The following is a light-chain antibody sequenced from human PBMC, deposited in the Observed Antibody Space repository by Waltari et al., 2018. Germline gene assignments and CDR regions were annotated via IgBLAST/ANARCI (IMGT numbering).Light chain of an antibody. CDR1: QDISRW. Sequence: DIQMTQSPSSVSASVGDRVIITCRASQDISRWLAWYQQTPGKAPKFLIYDASTLQRGVPSRFSGTGSGKKFTRTISSLQPEDFATYYCQHGNTFPLTFGGGTKVEIK. V-gene: IGKV1-12*01. J-gene: IGKJ4*01. CDR3: QHGNTFPLT. CDR2: DAS.